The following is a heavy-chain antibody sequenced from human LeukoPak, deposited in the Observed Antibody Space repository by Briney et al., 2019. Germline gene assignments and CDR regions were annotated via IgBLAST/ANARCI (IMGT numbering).Heavy chain of an antibody. J-gene: IGHJ4*02. D-gene: IGHD1-1*01. CDR1: GFTFSSHG. V-gene: IGHV3-30*02. Sequence: PGGSLRLSCAASGFTFSSHGMHWIRQAPGKGLEWVAVIWYDGSNKYYADSVKGRFTISRDNSKNTLYLQMSSLRAEDTAVYYCAKMGNWNDVGACLDYWGQGTLVTVSS. CDR3: AKMGNWNDVGACLDY. CDR2: IWYDGSNK.